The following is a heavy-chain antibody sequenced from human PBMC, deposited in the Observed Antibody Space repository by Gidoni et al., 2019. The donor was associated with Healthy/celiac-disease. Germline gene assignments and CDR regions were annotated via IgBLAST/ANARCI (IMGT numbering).Heavy chain of an antibody. D-gene: IGHD3-10*01. CDR3: ARDAKGVMVRADY. CDR2: INPNSGGT. Sequence: QVQLVQSGAEVKKPGASVKASCKASGYTSTGYYMHWVRQATGQGLEWMGWINPNSGGTNYAKKFQGRVTMTRDTSISTAYMELSRLRSDDTAVYYCARDAKGVMVRADYWGQGTLVTVSS. V-gene: IGHV1-2*02. CDR1: GYTSTGYY. J-gene: IGHJ4*02.